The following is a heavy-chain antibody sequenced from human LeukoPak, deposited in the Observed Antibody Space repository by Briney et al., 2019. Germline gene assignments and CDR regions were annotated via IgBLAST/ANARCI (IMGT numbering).Heavy chain of an antibody. CDR3: ATVGYYDSSGYYYFDY. CDR1: GYTLTELS. D-gene: IGHD3-22*01. Sequence: GASVKVSCKVSGYTLTELSMHWVRQAPGKGLEWMGGFDPEDGETIYAQKFQGKVTITQGTSTDTAYMELSSLRSEDTAVYYCATVGYYDSSGYYYFDYWGQGTMVTVSS. V-gene: IGHV1-24*01. CDR2: FDPEDGET. J-gene: IGHJ4*02.